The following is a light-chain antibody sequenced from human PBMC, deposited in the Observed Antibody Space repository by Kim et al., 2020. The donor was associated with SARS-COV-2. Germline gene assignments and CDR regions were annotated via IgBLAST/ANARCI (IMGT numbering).Light chain of an antibody. CDR1: QSVSSN. V-gene: IGKV3-15*01. J-gene: IGKJ5*01. CDR3: QQYNDWRLIT. Sequence: SPGERVTPSCRASQSVSSNLAWYQQKPGQAPRLLISGAINRATGVPARIRGGGSGTEFTLTISGLQSEDSAVYYCQQYNDWRLITFGQGTRLEIK. CDR2: GAI.